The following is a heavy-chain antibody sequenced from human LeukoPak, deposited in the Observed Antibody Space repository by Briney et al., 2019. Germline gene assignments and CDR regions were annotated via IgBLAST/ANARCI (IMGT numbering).Heavy chain of an antibody. V-gene: IGHV4-61*02. CDR1: GGSISSGSYY. D-gene: IGHD3-10*01. Sequence: PSETLSLTCTVSGGSISSGSYYWSWIRQPAGKGLEWIGRIYTSGSTNYNPSLKSRVTISVDTSKNQFSLKLSSVTAADTAVYYCARGSLRLITMVRGHNYPFDYWGQGTLVTVSS. CDR2: IYTSGST. J-gene: IGHJ4*02. CDR3: ARGSLRLITMVRGHNYPFDY.